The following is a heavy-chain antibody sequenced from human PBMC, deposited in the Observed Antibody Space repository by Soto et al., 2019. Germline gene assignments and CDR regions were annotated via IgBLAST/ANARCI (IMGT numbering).Heavy chain of an antibody. V-gene: IGHV5-10-1*01. CDR2: IDPRDSYT. Sequence: GESLKISCEASGYSFTTYWISWVRQMPGKGLEWMGAIDPRDSYTKYSPSFQGHVTISVDKSISTAYLQWNSLKASDTAIYYCAREKSDLELFNWLDPWGQGTLVTVST. J-gene: IGHJ5*02. CDR3: AREKSDLELFNWLDP. D-gene: IGHD1-7*01. CDR1: GYSFTTYW.